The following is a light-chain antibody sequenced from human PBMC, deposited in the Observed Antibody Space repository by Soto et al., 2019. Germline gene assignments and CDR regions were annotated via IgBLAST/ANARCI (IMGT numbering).Light chain of an antibody. Sequence: QSVLTQPASVSGSPGQSITISCTGTSSDVGGYNYVSWYQQHPGKAPKLMIYEVSNRPSGVSNRFSGSKSGNTASLTIYGLQAEDEADYYCSSYTSSSTPVFGTGTKV. V-gene: IGLV2-14*01. CDR1: SSDVGGYNY. CDR2: EVS. J-gene: IGLJ1*01. CDR3: SSYTSSSTPV.